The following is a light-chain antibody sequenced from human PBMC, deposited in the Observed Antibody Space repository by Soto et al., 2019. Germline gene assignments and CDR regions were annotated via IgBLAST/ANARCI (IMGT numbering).Light chain of an antibody. V-gene: IGLV2-14*01. CDR1: SSDVGGYNY. J-gene: IGLJ1*01. Sequence: QSVPTQPASVSGSPGQSITISCTGTSSDVGGYNYVSWYQQHPGNAPRLMIYEVNNRPSGVPNRFSGSKSGNTASLTISGLQAEDEADYYCSSKTSSRTPVVFGTGTKVTVL. CDR2: EVN. CDR3: SSKTSSRTPVV.